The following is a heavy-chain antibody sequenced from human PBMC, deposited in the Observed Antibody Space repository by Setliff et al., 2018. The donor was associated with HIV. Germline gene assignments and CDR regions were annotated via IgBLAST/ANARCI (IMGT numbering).Heavy chain of an antibody. Sequence: GASVKVSCKASGYNFPTYGISWVRQAPGQGLEWVGWTSGYNDDTNYAQKFQGRVSMTTDTSTNIAYLEMGSLRSDDTAVYYCARGATYYYDSSGHYSLLADAFDIWGQGTMVTVSS. CDR2: TSGYNDDT. CDR3: ARGATYYYDSSGHYSLLADAFDI. J-gene: IGHJ3*02. CDR1: GYNFPTYG. D-gene: IGHD3-22*01. V-gene: IGHV1-18*01.